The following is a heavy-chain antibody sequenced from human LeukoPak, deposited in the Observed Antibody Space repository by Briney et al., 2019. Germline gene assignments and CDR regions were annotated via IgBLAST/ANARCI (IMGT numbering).Heavy chain of an antibody. Sequence: GASVKVSCKASGYTFTSHHIHWVRQAPGQGHEWMGIINPSGGSTNYGQKFQGRVTITRNTSISTAYMELSSLRSEDTAVYYCARVAARRGNWFDPWGQGTLVTVSS. CDR2: INPSGGST. D-gene: IGHD6-6*01. J-gene: IGHJ5*02. V-gene: IGHV1-46*01. CDR3: ARVAARRGNWFDP. CDR1: GYTFTSHH.